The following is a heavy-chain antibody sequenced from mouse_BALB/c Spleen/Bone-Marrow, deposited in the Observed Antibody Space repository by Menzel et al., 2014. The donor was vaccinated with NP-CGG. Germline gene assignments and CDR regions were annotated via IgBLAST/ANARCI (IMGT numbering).Heavy chain of an antibody. CDR3: AIAYFGNYNYYFDY. CDR2: IWAGGST. J-gene: IGHJ2*01. CDR1: GFSLTSYG. D-gene: IGHD2-10*01. Sequence: QVQLKESGPGLVAPSQRLSITCTVSGFSLTSYGVHWVRQPPGKGLEWLGIIWAGGSTNYNSALMSRLSISKDNSKSQVFLKMNSLQTDDTAMYFCAIAYFGNYNYYFDYWGQGTTLTVSS. V-gene: IGHV2-9*02.